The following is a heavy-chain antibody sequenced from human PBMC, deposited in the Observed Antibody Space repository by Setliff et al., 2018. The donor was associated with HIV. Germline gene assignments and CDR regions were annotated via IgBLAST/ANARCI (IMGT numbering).Heavy chain of an antibody. Sequence: SETLSLTCTVSGGSISSTSHYWTWIRQPAEKGLEWLGRIFTSGSASYNPSLESRVTFSVDTSKNQFALKLTSVTAADTADYYCARAFYGISAGYYYFDVWGQGALVTVSS. J-gene: IGHJ4*02. V-gene: IGHV4-61*02. CDR3: ARAFYGISAGYYYFDV. CDR1: GGSISSTSHY. CDR2: IFTSGSA. D-gene: IGHD3-9*01.